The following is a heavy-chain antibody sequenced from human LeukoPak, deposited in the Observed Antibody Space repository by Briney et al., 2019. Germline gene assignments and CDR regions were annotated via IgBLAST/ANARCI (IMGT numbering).Heavy chain of an antibody. CDR1: GFTFSAYS. CDR2: IGSSSSPI. CDR3: ARDQAYRFDY. Sequence: PGGSLRLSCAASGFTFSAYSMNWVRQAPEKGLEWVSYIGSSSSPIYYADSVKGRFTISRDNAKNSLYLQMDSLRAEDTAVYYCARDQAYRFDYWGQGTLVTVSS. J-gene: IGHJ4*02. V-gene: IGHV3-48*01.